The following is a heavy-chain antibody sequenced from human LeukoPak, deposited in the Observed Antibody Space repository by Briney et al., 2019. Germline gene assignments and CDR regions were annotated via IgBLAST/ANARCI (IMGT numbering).Heavy chain of an antibody. CDR1: GFTFSSYA. D-gene: IGHD3-16*01. J-gene: IGHJ4*02. Sequence: GGSLRLSCAASGFTFSSYAMHWVRQAPGKGLEWVAVISYDGSNKYYADSVKGRFTISRDNSKNTLYLQMNSLRAEDTAVYYCARDRGGSPGRYWGQGTLITVSS. CDR3: ARDRGGSPGRY. CDR2: ISYDGSNK. V-gene: IGHV3-30-3*01.